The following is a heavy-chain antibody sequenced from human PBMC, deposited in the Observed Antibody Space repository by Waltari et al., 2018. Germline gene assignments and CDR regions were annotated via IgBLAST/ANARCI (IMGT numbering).Heavy chain of an antibody. CDR3: AKDRASSGAWDYVDH. J-gene: IGHJ4*02. D-gene: IGHD3-10*02. Sequence: VQLVESGGDLVQPGGSLRLSCAASGFAVSTSYMTWIRQSPGKGLECVPVLYSNNNAYYLDSVEGRFTVSRDNSKNTLYLHMNNLRREDSAVYYCAKDRASSGAWDYVDHWGQGTLVTVSS. CDR2: LYSNNNA. CDR1: GFAVSTSY. V-gene: IGHV3-66*01.